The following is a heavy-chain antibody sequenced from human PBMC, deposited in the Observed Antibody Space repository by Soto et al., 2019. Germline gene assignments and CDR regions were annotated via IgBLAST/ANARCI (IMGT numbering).Heavy chain of an antibody. CDR2: ISGSGGST. CDR1: GFTFSSYA. V-gene: IGHV3-23*01. D-gene: IGHD4-4*01. J-gene: IGHJ4*02. Sequence: GGSLRLSCAASGFTFSSYAMSWVRQAPGKGLEWVSAISGSGGSTYYADSVKGRFTISRDNSKNTLYLQMNSLRAEDTAVYDWAMEAEAPSTSYSNYGWVDYWGQGTLVTVSS. CDR3: AMEAEAPSTSYSNYGWVDY.